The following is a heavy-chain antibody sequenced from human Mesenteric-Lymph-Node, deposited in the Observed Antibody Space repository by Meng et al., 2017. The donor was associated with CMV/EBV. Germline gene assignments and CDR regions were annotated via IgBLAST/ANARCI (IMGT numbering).Heavy chain of an antibody. Sequence: GGSLRLSCAASGFTFNTYYMSWVRQAPGKGLEWVASIKEDGSEEYYVDSVKGRFTISRDNAKNSLYLQMNSLRAEDTALYYCARKAGPFNSWGQGTLVTVSS. CDR1: GFTFNTYY. V-gene: IGHV3-7*01. J-gene: IGHJ5*01. CDR2: IKEDGSEE. CDR3: ARKAGPFNS. D-gene: IGHD6-19*01.